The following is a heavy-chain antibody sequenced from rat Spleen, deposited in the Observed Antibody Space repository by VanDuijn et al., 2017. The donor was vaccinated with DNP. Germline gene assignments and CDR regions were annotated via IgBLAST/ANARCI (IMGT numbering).Heavy chain of an antibody. J-gene: IGHJ2*01. CDR2: ISYSGRT. V-gene: IGHV3-1*01. Sequence: EVQLQESGPGLVKPSQSLSLTCSVTGYSITSNYWGWIRKFPGNKMEYIGHISYSGRTNYNPSLKSRFSITKDTSKNQFFLQLNSVTTEDTATYYCTSNPHIRTAAPFDYWGQGVMVTVSS. D-gene: IGHD3-8*01. CDR3: TSNPHIRTAAPFDY. CDR1: GYSITSNY.